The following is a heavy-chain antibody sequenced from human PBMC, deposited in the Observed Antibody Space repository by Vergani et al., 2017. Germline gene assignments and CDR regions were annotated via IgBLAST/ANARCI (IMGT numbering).Heavy chain of an antibody. D-gene: IGHD3/OR15-3a*01. Sequence: QVQLHESGPGLVKPSETLSLICSVSGVPMQSGSFYWTWIRQTAERRLEWMGRVYPSETTNYNPSLNGRVTIFVDKSKNLLSRRLNSVTAADTSVYCCARGETRTDWCDPWGQGTLVTVSS. V-gene: IGHV4-61*02. CDR3: ARGETRTDWCDP. J-gene: IGHJ5*02. CDR1: GVPMQSGSFY. CDR2: VYPSETT.